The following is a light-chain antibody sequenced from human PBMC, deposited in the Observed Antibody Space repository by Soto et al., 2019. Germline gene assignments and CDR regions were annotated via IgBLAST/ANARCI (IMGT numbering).Light chain of an antibody. CDR2: DAS. CDR3: QQYNSYWET. J-gene: IGKJ1*01. CDR1: QSISSW. V-gene: IGKV1-5*01. Sequence: DIQMTQSPSTLSASVGDRVTITCRASQSISSWLTWYQQKPGKAPKLLIYDASSLESGVPSRFSGSGSGTEFTLTISSLQPDDFATYYCQQYNSYWETFGQGTKV.